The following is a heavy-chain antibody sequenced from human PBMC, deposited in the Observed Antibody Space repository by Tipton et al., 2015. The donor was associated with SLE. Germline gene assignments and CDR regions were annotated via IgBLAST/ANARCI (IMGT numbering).Heavy chain of an antibody. D-gene: IGHD6-13*01. CDR2: IYTTGST. CDR1: GGSISSGNYY. V-gene: IGHV4-61*02. CDR3: ARDLGTEFDY. Sequence: TLSLTCTVSGGSISSGNYYWSWIRQPAGKGLEWIGRIYTTGSTNYNPSLKSRVAISVDTSKNQFSLKLSSVTAADTAVYYCARDLGTEFDYWGQGTLVTVSS. J-gene: IGHJ4*02.